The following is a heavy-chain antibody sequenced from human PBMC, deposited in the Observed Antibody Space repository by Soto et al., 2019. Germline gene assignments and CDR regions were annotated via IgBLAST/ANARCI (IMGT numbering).Heavy chain of an antibody. Sequence: GGSLRLSCAASGFTFSSYSMNWVRQAPGKGLEWVSYISSSSSTIYYADSVKGRFTISRDNAKNSLYLQMNSLRDEDTAVYYCAREYYYDSSGYYHYYYGMDVWGQGTTVTVSS. CDR3: AREYYYDSSGYYHYYYGMDV. V-gene: IGHV3-48*02. CDR2: ISSSSSTI. D-gene: IGHD3-22*01. CDR1: GFTFSSYS. J-gene: IGHJ6*02.